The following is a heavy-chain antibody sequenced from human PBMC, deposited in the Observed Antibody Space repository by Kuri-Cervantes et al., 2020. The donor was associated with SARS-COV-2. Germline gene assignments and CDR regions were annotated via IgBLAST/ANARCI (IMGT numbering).Heavy chain of an antibody. CDR1: GGSLSDYY. Sequence: SQTLSLTCAVYGGSLSDYYWSWIRQPPGKGLEWIGSIYYSGSTNYNPSLKSRVTMSVDTSKNQFSLKLSSVTAADTAVYYCARRNMDVWGKGTTVTVSS. CDR3: ARRNMDV. V-gene: IGHV4-34*11. J-gene: IGHJ6*03. CDR2: IYYSGST.